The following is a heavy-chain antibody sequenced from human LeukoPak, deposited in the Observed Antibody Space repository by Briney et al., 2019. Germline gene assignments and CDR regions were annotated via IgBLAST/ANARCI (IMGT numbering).Heavy chain of an antibody. J-gene: IGHJ6*02. V-gene: IGHV3-7*01. CDR3: ARGMKLELPASSGFCYGMDV. CDR2: IKQDGSEK. CDR1: GFIFSYYW. Sequence: GGSLRLSCAASGFIFSYYWMTWVRQAPGKGLEWVANIKQDGSEKYYVDSVKGRFTISRDNAKSSMSLQMNSLRADDTAVYYCARGMKLELPASSGFCYGMDVWGRGTTVTVSS. D-gene: IGHD1-7*01.